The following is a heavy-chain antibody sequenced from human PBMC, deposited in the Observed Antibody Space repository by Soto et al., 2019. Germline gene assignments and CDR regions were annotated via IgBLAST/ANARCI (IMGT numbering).Heavy chain of an antibody. CDR3: ASSSGNNYGVGTNYYFDY. Sequence: ASVKVSCKTSGGTFSTYSIVWVRQAPGEGLEWMGGIIPIFGTANYAQKFQDRVTITADKSTNTAFMELSSLKSEDTAMYYCASSSGNNYGVGTNYYFDYWGQGTLVTVSS. CDR2: IIPIFGTA. D-gene: IGHD1-26*01. J-gene: IGHJ4*02. V-gene: IGHV1-69*06. CDR1: GGTFSTYS.